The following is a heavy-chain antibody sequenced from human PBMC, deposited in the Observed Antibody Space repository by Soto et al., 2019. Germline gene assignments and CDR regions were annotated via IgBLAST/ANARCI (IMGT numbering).Heavy chain of an antibody. Sequence: EVQLVESGGGLVQPGGSLRLSCAASGFTFSNYEMHWVRQVTGKGLEWVSGIGTAGDTKYVGSVKGRFTISRDNAKNSLYLQMNSLRAEDTALYYCAGRRQVINDYYGLADWGQGTTVIVSS. CDR2: IGTAGDT. CDR3: AGRRQVINDYYGLAD. CDR1: GFTFSNYE. J-gene: IGHJ6*02. D-gene: IGHD2-21*01. V-gene: IGHV3-13*01.